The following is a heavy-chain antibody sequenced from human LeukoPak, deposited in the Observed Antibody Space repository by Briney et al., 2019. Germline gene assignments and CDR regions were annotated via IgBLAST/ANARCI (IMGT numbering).Heavy chain of an antibody. D-gene: IGHD6-13*01. CDR1: GFTVSSNY. CDR2: IYSGGST. V-gene: IGHV3-53*01. Sequence: GGSLRLSCAASGFTVSSNYMSWVRQAPGKGLEWVSVIYSGGSTYYADSVKGRFTISRDNSKNTLYLQMNSLRAEDTAVHYCARLGYSSSWYGRDYYYYYYMDVWGKGTTVTVSS. CDR3: ARLGYSSSWYGRDYYYYYYMDV. J-gene: IGHJ6*03.